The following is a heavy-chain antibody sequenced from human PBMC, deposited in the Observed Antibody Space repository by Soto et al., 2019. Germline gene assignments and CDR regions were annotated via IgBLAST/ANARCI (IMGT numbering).Heavy chain of an antibody. CDR3: ARTYYDFRSGFYTCYFDC. CDR2: IHYSGTA. J-gene: IGHJ4*02. V-gene: IGHV4-31*03. CDR1: GGSISSGGFY. D-gene: IGHD3-3*01. Sequence: KPSETLSLTCSVSGGSISSGGFYWSWIRQHPEKGLEWIGYIHYSGTAYYNASLKSRVSISADTSKNQFSLNLSSVTAADTAVYYCARTYYDFRSGFYTCYFDCWGQGALVTVSS.